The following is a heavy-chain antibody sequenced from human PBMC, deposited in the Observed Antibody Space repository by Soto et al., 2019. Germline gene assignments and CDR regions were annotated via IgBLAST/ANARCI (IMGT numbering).Heavy chain of an antibody. D-gene: IGHD6-13*01. CDR3: ARHLHLVLGYYGMDV. Sequence: PSETLSLTCTVSGGSISSSSYYWGWIRQPPGKGLEWIGRIYYSGSTYYTPSLKSRVTISVDTSKNQFSLKLSSVTAADTAVYYCARHLHLVLGYYGMDVWGQGTTVTVSS. CDR1: GGSISSSSYY. J-gene: IGHJ6*02. CDR2: IYYSGST. V-gene: IGHV4-39*01.